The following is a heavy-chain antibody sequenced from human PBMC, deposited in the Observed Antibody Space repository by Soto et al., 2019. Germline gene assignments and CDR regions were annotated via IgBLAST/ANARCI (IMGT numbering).Heavy chain of an antibody. D-gene: IGHD3-22*01. CDR2: IKSKAHGGTR. J-gene: IGHJ4*02. CDR3: ASYRDRSDLRCYDY. V-gene: IGHV3-15*07. CDR1: DFILSDAW. Sequence: EVQLEESGGGLIKPGESLTLSCAASDFILSDAWMKWVRQAPGKGLEWVGRIKSKAHGGTRDYAAPLKGRFTILRDDSQNTLYLQINSLPTEHTAMYYCASYRDRSDLRCYDYWGQGALVTVSS.